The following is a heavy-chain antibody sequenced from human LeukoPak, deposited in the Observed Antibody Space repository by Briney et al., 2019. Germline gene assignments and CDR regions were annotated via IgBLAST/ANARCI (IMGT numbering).Heavy chain of an antibody. Sequence: GGSLRLSCAASGFTFDDYAMHWVRQAPGKGLEWVSGISWNSGSIGYADSVKGRFTISRDNAKNSLYLQMNSLRAEDTAVYYCATYSSLNRREFQYWGQGTLLTVSS. D-gene: IGHD3-22*01. CDR3: ATYSSLNRREFQY. CDR1: GFTFDDYA. J-gene: IGHJ1*01. V-gene: IGHV3-9*01. CDR2: ISWNSGSI.